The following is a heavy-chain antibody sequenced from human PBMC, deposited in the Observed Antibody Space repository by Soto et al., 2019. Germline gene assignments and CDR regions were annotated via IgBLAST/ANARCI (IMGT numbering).Heavy chain of an antibody. CDR1: GGSISSGDYY. D-gene: IGHD6-6*01. CDR2: IYYSGST. J-gene: IGHJ4*02. V-gene: IGHV4-30-4*01. CDR3: ARGLLQLGFDY. Sequence: SETLSLTCTVSGGSISSGDYYWSWIRQPPGKGLEWIGYIYYSGSTYYNPSLKSRVTISVDTSKNQFSLKLSSVTAADTAVYYCARGLLQLGFDYWGQGTLVTVSS.